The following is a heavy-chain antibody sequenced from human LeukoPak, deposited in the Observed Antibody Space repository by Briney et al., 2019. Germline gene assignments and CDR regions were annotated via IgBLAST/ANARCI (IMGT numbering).Heavy chain of an antibody. D-gene: IGHD3-10*01. J-gene: IGHJ4*02. CDR2: IWYDGSNK. CDR3: ARNLDYYGSGSYSQPDY. Sequence: GRSLRLSCAASGFTFSSYGMHWVRQAPGKGLEWVAVIWYDGSNKYYADSVKGRFTISRDNSKITLYLQMNSLRAEDTAVYYCARNLDYYGSGSYSQPDYWGQGTLVTVSS. CDR1: GFTFSSYG. V-gene: IGHV3-33*01.